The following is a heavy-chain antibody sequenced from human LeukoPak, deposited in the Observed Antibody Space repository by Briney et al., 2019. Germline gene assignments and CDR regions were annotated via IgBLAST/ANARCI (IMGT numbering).Heavy chain of an antibody. J-gene: IGHJ4*02. V-gene: IGHV7-4-1*02. Sequence: GASVKVSCKASGYTFTSYGISWVRQAPGQGLEWMGWINTNTGNPTYAQGFTGRFVFSLDTSVSTAYLQISSLKAEDTAVYYCARDIESSGWYFDYWGQGTLVTVSS. CDR2: INTNTGNP. CDR3: ARDIESSGWYFDY. D-gene: IGHD6-19*01. CDR1: GYTFTSYG.